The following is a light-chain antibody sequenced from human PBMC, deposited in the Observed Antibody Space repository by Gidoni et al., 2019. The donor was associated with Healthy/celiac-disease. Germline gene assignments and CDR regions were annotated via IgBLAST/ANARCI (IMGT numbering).Light chain of an antibody. CDR3: QQYNNWPWT. V-gene: IGKV3-15*01. CDR2: GAS. Sequence: EIVMTQSPATLSVSPGERATLSCRASQSVSSNLAWYQQKPGQAPRLLIYGASTRATGIPARLSGSGSGTEFTRTISSMQSEDFAVYYCQQYNNWPWTLGQGTKVEIK. J-gene: IGKJ1*01. CDR1: QSVSSN.